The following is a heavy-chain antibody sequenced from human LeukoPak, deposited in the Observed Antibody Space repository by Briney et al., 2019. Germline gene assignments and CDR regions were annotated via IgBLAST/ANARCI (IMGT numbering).Heavy chain of an antibody. CDR1: GYTFTSYA. V-gene: IGHV1-69*13. CDR3: ARGPKPRWLQLPEYYFDY. Sequence: SVKVSCKASGYTFTSYAISWVRQAPGQGLEWMGGIIPIFGTANYAQKFQGRVTITADESTSTAYMELSSLRSEDTAVYYCARGPKPRWLQLPEYYFDYWGQGTLVTVSS. D-gene: IGHD5-24*01. J-gene: IGHJ4*02. CDR2: IIPIFGTA.